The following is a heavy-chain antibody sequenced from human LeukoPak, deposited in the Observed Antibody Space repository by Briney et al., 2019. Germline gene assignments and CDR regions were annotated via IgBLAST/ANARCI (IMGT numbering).Heavy chain of an antibody. CDR3: ARGKSGWYYYYYMDV. CDR2: LSGSGTST. J-gene: IGHJ6*03. D-gene: IGHD6-19*01. V-gene: IGHV3-23*01. CDR1: GFTFSSYA. Sequence: HSGGSLRLSCAASGFTFSSYAMSWVRQAPGKGLEWVSFLSGSGTSTSSADSVKGRFTISRDNSKNTLYLQMNSLRAEDTAVYYCARGKSGWYYYYYMDVWGKGTTVTVSS.